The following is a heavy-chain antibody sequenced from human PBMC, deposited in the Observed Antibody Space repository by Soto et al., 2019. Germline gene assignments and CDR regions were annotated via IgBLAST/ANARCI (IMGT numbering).Heavy chain of an antibody. CDR1: GFTFSSYA. CDR3: AKERPSTYYDFWSGYYFDY. V-gene: IGHV3-23*01. D-gene: IGHD3-3*01. Sequence: PGGSLRLSCVASGFTFSSYAMSWVRQAPGKGLEWVSAISGSGGSTYYADPVKGRFTISRDNSKNTLYLQMNSLRAEDTAVYYCAKERPSTYYDFWSGYYFDYWGQGTLVTVSS. J-gene: IGHJ4*02. CDR2: ISGSGGST.